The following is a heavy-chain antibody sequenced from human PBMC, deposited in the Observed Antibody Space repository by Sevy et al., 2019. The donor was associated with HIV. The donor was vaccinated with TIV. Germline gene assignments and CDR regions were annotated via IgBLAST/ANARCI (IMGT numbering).Heavy chain of an antibody. D-gene: IGHD1-26*01. CDR3: ARAGTGSYRAYFDY. CDR2: LYSGGST. J-gene: IGHJ4*02. CDR1: EFTVSSSY. V-gene: IGHV3-53*01. Sequence: GGSLRLSCAASEFTVSSSYMSWVRQAPGKGLEWVSILYSGGSTYYAASVKGRFAVSRANSKNTLYLQMNSLRAEDTAVYYCARAGTGSYRAYFDYWGQGTLVTVSS.